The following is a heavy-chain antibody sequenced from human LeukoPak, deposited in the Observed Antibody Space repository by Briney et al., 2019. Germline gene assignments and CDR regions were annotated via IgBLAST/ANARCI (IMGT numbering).Heavy chain of an antibody. CDR2: ISGSGGST. CDR1: GFTFSSYA. D-gene: IGHD2-2*01. J-gene: IGHJ4*02. CDR3: ARDPRDIVVLPAAADY. V-gene: IGHV3-23*01. Sequence: GGSLRLSCAASGFTFSSYAMSWVRQAPGKGLEWVSSISGSGGSTYYADSVKGRFTISRDSSKNTLCLQMNSLRAEDTAVYYCARDPRDIVVLPAAADYWGRGTLVTVSS.